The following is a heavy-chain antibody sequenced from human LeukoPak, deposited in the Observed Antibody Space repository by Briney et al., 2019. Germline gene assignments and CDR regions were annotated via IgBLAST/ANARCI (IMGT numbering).Heavy chain of an antibody. CDR2: ISAYNGNT. V-gene: IGHV1-18*04. CDR3: ARVFNIRGSSSWYMYYYYYMDV. J-gene: IGHJ6*03. Sequence: ASVKVSCKASGYTFTGYYMHWVRQAPGQGLEWMGWISAYNGNTNYAQKLQGRVTMTTDTSTSTAYMELRSLRSDDTAVYYCARVFNIRGSSSWYMYYYYYMDVWGKGTTVTISS. CDR1: GYTFTGYY. D-gene: IGHD6-13*01.